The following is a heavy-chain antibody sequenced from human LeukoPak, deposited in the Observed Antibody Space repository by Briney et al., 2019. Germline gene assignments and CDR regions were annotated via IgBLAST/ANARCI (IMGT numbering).Heavy chain of an antibody. D-gene: IGHD1-1*01. CDR2: IYSGGST. CDR1: GFTVSSNY. V-gene: IGHV3-66*01. J-gene: IGHJ4*02. CDR3: ARELYNWNEEGYFDY. Sequence: PGGSLRLSCAASGFTVSSNYMSWVREAPGKGLEWVSVIYSGGSTYYADSVKGRFTISRDNSKNTLYLQMNSLRAEDTAVYYCARELYNWNEEGYFDYWGQGTLVTVSS.